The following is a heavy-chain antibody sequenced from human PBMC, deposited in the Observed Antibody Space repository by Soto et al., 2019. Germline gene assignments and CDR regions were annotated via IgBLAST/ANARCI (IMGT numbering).Heavy chain of an antibody. CDR3: AKDRERDAWYEDY. J-gene: IGHJ4*02. CDR2: ISGSDGST. Sequence: EVQLLESGGGLVQPGGSLRLSCVASGFSFSSYAMTCVRQAPGKGMERVSVISGSDGSTYYADSVKGRFSISRDNSKNTLYREMNSLRAEDTAVYYCAKDRERDAWYEDYWGQGTPVTVCS. V-gene: IGHV3-23*01. D-gene: IGHD3-16*01. CDR1: GFSFSSYA.